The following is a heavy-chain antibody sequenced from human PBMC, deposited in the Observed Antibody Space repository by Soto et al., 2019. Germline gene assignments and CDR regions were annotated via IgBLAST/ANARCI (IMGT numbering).Heavy chain of an antibody. V-gene: IGHV1-46*01. CDR2: INPSGGST. J-gene: IGHJ5*02. Sequence: ASVKVSCKASGYTFTSYYMHWVRQAPGQGLEWMGIINPSGGSTSYAQKFQGRVTMTRDTSTSTVYMELSSLRSEDTAVYYCARDKVRGQLGGTVDWFDPWGQGTLVTVSS. D-gene: IGHD6-13*01. CDR3: ARDKVRGQLGGTVDWFDP. CDR1: GYTFTSYY.